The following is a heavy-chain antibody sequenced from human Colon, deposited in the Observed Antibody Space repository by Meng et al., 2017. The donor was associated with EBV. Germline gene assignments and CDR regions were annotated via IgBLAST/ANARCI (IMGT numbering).Heavy chain of an antibody. D-gene: IGHD2-21*01. CDR3: ASFDHIPRRNYFDY. CDR1: GGSMSSGNYY. Sequence: VQQQESGPGLVEPSQPLSLTCIVSGGSMSSGNYYWSWIRQPPGKGLEWIGYIHHSGSAYYNPSLKSRVSISVDTSKNQFSLNLNSMTAADTAVYYCASFDHIPRRNYFDYWGQGTLVTVSS. J-gene: IGHJ4*02. CDR2: IHHSGSA. V-gene: IGHV4-30-4*01.